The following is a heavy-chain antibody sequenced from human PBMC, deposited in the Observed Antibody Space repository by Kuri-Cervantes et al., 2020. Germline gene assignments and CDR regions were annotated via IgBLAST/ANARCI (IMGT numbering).Heavy chain of an antibody. D-gene: IGHD1-26*01. J-gene: IGHJ4*02. CDR2: MNSDGRTI. Sequence: GESLKISCAASGFSFSTDWMHWVRQTPGKGLVWLARMNSDGRTINYADSVRGRFTISRDNAENMLYLQMNSLRVEDTAVYYCAREGPPSSGSCFDYWGQGTLVTVSS. CDR3: AREGPPSSGSCFDY. V-gene: IGHV3-74*01. CDR1: GFSFSTDW.